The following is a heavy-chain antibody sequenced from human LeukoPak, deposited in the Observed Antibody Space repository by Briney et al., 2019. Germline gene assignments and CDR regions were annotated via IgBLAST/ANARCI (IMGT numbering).Heavy chain of an antibody. V-gene: IGHV3-48*04. D-gene: IGHD2-2*01. J-gene: IGHJ4*02. Sequence: GGSLRLSCAASGSTFSSHTMNWVRQAPGKGLEWVSYISSTSSVIYYADSVKGRFTISRDNAKSSLYLQMNSLRAEDTAVYYCARNLPAADYWGQGTLVTVSS. CDR1: GSTFSSHT. CDR3: ARNLPAADY. CDR2: ISSTSSVI.